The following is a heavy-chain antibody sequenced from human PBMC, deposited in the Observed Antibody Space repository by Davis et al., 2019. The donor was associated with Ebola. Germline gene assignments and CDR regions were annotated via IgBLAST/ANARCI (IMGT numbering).Heavy chain of an antibody. J-gene: IGHJ4*02. D-gene: IGHD3-10*01. V-gene: IGHV4-59*03. CDR3: SERGSSV. Sequence: PSETLSLTCTVSGVSISRHYWSWIRQPPGKRLEWIGSIYYMGNAYYNSSLASRATISVDTSKNQFSLKLTSVTAADTVMYYCSERGSSVWGQGTLVTVSS. CDR1: GVSISRHY. CDR2: IYYMGNA.